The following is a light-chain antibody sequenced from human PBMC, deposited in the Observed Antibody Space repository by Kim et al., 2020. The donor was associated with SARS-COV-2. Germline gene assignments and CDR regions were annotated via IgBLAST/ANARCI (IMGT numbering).Light chain of an antibody. CDR2: GKN. CDR1: SLRSYY. V-gene: IGLV3-19*01. J-gene: IGLJ1*01. CDR3: NSRDSSGNHLEV. Sequence: LEQTVRITYQGDSLRSYYASWYQQKPGQAPVLVIYGKNNRPSGIPDRFSGSSSGNTASLTITGAQAEDEADYYCNSRDSSGNHLEVFGTGTKVTVL.